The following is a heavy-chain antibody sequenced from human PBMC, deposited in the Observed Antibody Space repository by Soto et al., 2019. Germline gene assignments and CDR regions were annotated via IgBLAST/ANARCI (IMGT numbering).Heavy chain of an antibody. D-gene: IGHD2-15*01. CDR1: GYTFTSYD. CDR3: ARGRGRGRGYYYYYMDV. Sequence: GASVKVSCKASGYTFTSYDINWVRQATGQGLEWMGWMNPNSGNTGYAQKFQGRVTMTRNTSISTAYMELSSLRSEDTAVYYCARGRGRGRGYYYYYMDVWGKGTTVTVS. J-gene: IGHJ6*03. CDR2: MNPNSGNT. V-gene: IGHV1-8*01.